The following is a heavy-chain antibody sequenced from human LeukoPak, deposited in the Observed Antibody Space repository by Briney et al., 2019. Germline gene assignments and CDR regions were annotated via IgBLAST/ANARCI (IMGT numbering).Heavy chain of an antibody. V-gene: IGHV3-30-3*01. D-gene: IGHD6-19*01. CDR1: GFTFSSYA. J-gene: IGHJ2*01. CDR2: ISYDGSNK. CDR3: ARDSVIGQWLVRDWYFDL. Sequence: GGSLRLSCAASGFTFSSYAMHWVRQAPGKGLEWVAVISYDGSNKYYADSVKGRFTISRDNSKNTLYLQMSSLRAEDTAVYYCARDSVIGQWLVRDWYFDLWGRGTLVTVSS.